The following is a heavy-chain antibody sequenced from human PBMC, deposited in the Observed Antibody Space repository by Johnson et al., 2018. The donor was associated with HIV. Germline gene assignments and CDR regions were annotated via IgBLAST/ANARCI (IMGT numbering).Heavy chain of an antibody. CDR1: GFTFSDYY. CDR3: AREGAWELRPGAFDI. D-gene: IGHD1-7*01. CDR2: VNWNGGSA. V-gene: IGHV3-20*04. Sequence: VQLVESGGGLVKPGGSLRLSCAASGFTFSDYYMSWVRQAPGKGLEWVSGVNWNGGSAGYADSVKGRFTISRDNAKNSLYLQMNSLRAEDTAVYYCAREGAWELRPGAFDIWGQGTMVTVSS. J-gene: IGHJ3*02.